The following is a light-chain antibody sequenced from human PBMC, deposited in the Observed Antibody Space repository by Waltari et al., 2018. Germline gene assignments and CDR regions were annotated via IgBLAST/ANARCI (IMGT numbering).Light chain of an antibody. J-gene: IGLJ2*01. CDR2: QNT. CDR1: KLGNKF. Sequence: SYELTQPPSVSVSPGQTASIPCSGDKLGNKFAYWYQQKAGQSPVLVIYQNTKRPSGIPERFSGSNSGNTATLTISGTQAMDEADYYCQAWDSSVVFVGGTKLTVL. CDR3: QAWDSSVV. V-gene: IGLV3-1*01.